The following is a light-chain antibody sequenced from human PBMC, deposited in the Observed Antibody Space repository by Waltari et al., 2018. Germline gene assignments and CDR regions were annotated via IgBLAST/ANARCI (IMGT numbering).Light chain of an antibody. CDR3: QQVNNYPLT. CDR1: QGIRSY. CDR2: AAS. J-gene: IGKJ4*01. V-gene: IGKV1-9*01. Sequence: IQLTQYPSSLSASVGDRVTITCRASQGIRSYLAWYQQKPEKAPKLLIYAASTLQSGVPSRFSGSGSGTDFTLTISSLQPEDFATYYCQQVNNYPLTFGGGTKVEIK.